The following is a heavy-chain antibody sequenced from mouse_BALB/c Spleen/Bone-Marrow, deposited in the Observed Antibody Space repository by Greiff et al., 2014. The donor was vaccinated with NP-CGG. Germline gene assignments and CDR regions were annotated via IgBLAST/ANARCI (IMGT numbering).Heavy chain of an antibody. CDR3: ARITAATGAMDY. CDR1: GFSLTNYG. CDR2: IWVDGST. D-gene: IGHD1-2*01. Sequence: VKLMESGPGLVAPSQSLSITCTVSGFSLTNYGVPWVRQPPGKGLEWLGEIWVDGSTNYNSVLMSRLSISKDNSKSQVFLKMNSLQTDDTTMYYCARITAATGAMDYWGQGTSDTVTT. V-gene: IGHV2-9*02. J-gene: IGHJ4*01.